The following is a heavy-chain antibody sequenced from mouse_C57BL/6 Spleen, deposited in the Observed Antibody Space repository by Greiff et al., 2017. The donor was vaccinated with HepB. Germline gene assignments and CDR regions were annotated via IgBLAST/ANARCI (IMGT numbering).Heavy chain of an antibody. Sequence: EVQLQESGPGLVKPSPSLSLTCSVTGYSITSGYYWNWIRQFPGNKLEWMGYISYDGSNNYNPSLKNRISITRDTSKNQFFLKLNSVTTEDTATYYCAYGSSYWYFDVWGTGTTVTVSS. J-gene: IGHJ1*03. D-gene: IGHD1-1*01. CDR2: ISYDGSN. CDR3: AYGSSYWYFDV. CDR1: GYSITSGYY. V-gene: IGHV3-6*01.